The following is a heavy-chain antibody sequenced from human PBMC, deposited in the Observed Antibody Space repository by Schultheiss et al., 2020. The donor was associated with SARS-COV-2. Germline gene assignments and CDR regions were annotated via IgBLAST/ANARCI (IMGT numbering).Heavy chain of an antibody. CDR3: ARDPGGYSYGPQYYFDY. D-gene: IGHD5-18*01. CDR2: ISYDGSNK. J-gene: IGHJ4*02. CDR1: GFTFGDYA. V-gene: IGHV3-30*04. Sequence: GGSLRLSCTASGFTFGDYAMHWVRQAPGKGLEWVAVISYDGSNKYYADSVKGRFTISRDNSKNTLYLQMNSLRAEDTAVYYCARDPGGYSYGPQYYFDYWGQGTLVTVSS.